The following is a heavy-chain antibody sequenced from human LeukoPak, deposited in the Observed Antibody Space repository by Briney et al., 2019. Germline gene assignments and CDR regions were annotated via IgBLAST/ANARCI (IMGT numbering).Heavy chain of an antibody. CDR3: ASKLTTGY. CDR2: ISGSGGST. J-gene: IGHJ4*02. Sequence: GGSLRLSCTASGFMFRSHWMSWVRQVPGKGLEWVSAISGSGGSTYYADSVKGRFTISRDNSKNTLYLQMNSLRAEDTAVYYCASKLTTGYWGQGTLVTVSS. V-gene: IGHV3-23*01. D-gene: IGHD4-17*01. CDR1: GFMFRSHW.